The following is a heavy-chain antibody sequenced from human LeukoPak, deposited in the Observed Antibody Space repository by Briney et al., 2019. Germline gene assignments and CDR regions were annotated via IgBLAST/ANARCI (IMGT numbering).Heavy chain of an antibody. V-gene: IGHV3-21*01. CDR3: ARDWGYGSITSCFEYFQH. J-gene: IGHJ1*01. CDR2: ISSSSSYI. D-gene: IGHD2-2*01. Sequence: GGSLRLSCAASGFTFSSYSMNWVRQAPGKGLEWVSSISSSSSYIYYADSVKGRFTISRDNAKNSLYLQMNSLRAEDTAVYYCARDWGYGSITSCFEYFQHWARAPWSPSPQ. CDR1: GFTFSSYS.